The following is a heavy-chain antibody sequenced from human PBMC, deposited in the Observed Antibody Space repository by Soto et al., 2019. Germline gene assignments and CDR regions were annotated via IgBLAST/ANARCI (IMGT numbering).Heavy chain of an antibody. D-gene: IGHD3-10*01. CDR1: GGSISSYY. V-gene: IGHV4-59*01. CDR3: ARVGNYGSGTFDI. CDR2: IYYSGST. Sequence: PSETLSLTCTVSGGSISSYYWSWIRQPPGKGLEWIGYIYYSGSTNYNPSHKSRVTISVDTSKNQFSLKLSSVTAADTAVYYCARVGNYGSGTFDIWGQGTMVTVSS. J-gene: IGHJ3*02.